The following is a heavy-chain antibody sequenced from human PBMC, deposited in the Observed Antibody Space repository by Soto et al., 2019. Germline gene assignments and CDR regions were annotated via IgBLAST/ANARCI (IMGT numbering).Heavy chain of an antibody. D-gene: IGHD3-3*01. CDR2: ISAYNGNT. CDR3: ARDARNYDFWSGPTKGDAFDI. Sequence: SVKVSCKASSYIFISYCISWVRQAPGHGLEWMGWISAYNGNTNSAQKFQGRVTMTTDTSTSTAYMELTSLRYDDTAVYYCARDARNYDFWSGPTKGDAFDIWGQGTMVTVSS. CDR1: SYIFISYC. J-gene: IGHJ3*02. V-gene: IGHV1-18*01.